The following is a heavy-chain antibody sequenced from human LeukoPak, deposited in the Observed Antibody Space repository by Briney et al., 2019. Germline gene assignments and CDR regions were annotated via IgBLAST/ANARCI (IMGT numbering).Heavy chain of an antibody. V-gene: IGHV3-15*01. CDR2: IKSKTDGGTT. J-gene: IGHJ4*02. CDR1: GFPFSNAW. CDR3: TSPSSFSILGN. D-gene: IGHD2-21*01. Sequence: AGSLRLSCAASGFPFSNAWMSWVRQAPGKGLEWVGRIKSKTDGGTTDYAAPVKGRFTISRDDSKNTLYLQMNSLKTEDTAVYYCTSPSSFSILGNWGQGTLVTVSS.